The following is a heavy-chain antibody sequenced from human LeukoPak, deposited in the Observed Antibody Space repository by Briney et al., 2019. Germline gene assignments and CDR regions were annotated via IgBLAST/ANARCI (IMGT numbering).Heavy chain of an antibody. D-gene: IGHD2-15*01. Sequence: ASVKVSCKASGYTFINYFLHWVRQAPGQGLEWMGWIGAYNGNTNYAQKLQGRVTMTTDTSTSTAYMELRSLRSDDTAVYYCARISSCSGGSCPYYYYGMDVWGQGTTVTVSS. V-gene: IGHV1-18*04. J-gene: IGHJ6*02. CDR2: IGAYNGNT. CDR1: GYTFINYF. CDR3: ARISSCSGGSCPYYYYGMDV.